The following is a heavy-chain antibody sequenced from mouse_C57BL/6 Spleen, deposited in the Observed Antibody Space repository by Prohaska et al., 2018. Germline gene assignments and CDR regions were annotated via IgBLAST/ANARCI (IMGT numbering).Heavy chain of an antibody. D-gene: IGHD2-1*01. Sequence: EVQLLETGGGLVQPGGSRGLPCEGSGFTFSGFWMSWVRQTPGKTLEWIGDINSDGSEINYAPSIKDRFTIFRDNDKSTLYLQMSNVRSEDTATYFCMRYGNHWYFDVWGTGTTVTVSS. CDR3: MRYGNHWYFDV. J-gene: IGHJ1*03. V-gene: IGHV11-2*01. CDR2: INSDGSEI. CDR1: GFTFSGFW.